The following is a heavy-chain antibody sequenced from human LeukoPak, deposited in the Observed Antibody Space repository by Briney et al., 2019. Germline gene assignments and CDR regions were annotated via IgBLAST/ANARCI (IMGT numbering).Heavy chain of an antibody. V-gene: IGHV3-48*03. J-gene: IGHJ6*04. Sequence: GGSLRLSCAASGFTFSSYEMNWVCQAPGKGLEWVSYISSSGSTICYADSVKGRFTISRDNAKNSLYLQMNSLRAEDTAVYYCAELGITMIGGVWGKGTTVTISS. CDR1: GFTFSSYE. D-gene: IGHD3-10*02. CDR3: AELGITMIGGV. CDR2: ISSSGSTI.